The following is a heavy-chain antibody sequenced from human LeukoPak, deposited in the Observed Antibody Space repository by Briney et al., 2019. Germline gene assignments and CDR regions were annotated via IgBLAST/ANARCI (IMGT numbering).Heavy chain of an antibody. CDR2: ISYDGSNK. CDR1: GFTFSSYA. J-gene: IGHJ6*02. CDR3: ARDMNDILTGYSIHYYYYGMDV. Sequence: GGSLRLSCAASGFTFSSYAMHWVRQAPGKGLEWVAVISYDGSNKYYADSVKGRFTISRDNSKNTLYLQMNSLRAEDTAVYYCARDMNDILTGYSIHYYYYGMDVWGQGTTVTVSS. D-gene: IGHD3-9*01. V-gene: IGHV3-30-3*01.